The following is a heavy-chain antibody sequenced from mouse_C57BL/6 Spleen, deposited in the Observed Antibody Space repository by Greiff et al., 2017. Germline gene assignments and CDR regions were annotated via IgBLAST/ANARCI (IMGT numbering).Heavy chain of an antibody. D-gene: IGHD1-1*01. CDR1: GYTFTSYW. CDR2: IDPSDSYT. Sequence: QVQLQQPGAELVRPGTSVKLSCKASGYTFTSYWMHWVKQRPGQGLEWIGVIDPSDSYTNYNQKFKGKATLTVDTSSSTAYMQLSSLTSEDSAVYYCARSPYGSSYFLYAMDYWGQGTSVTVSS. J-gene: IGHJ4*01. V-gene: IGHV1-59*01. CDR3: ARSPYGSSYFLYAMDY.